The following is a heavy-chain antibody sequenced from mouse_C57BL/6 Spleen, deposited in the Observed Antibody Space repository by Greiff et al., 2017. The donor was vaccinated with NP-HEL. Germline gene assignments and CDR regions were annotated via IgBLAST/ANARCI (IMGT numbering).Heavy chain of an antibody. V-gene: IGHV1-82*01. Sequence: VQLQQSGPELVKPGASVKISCKASGYAFSSSWMNWVKQRPGKGLEWIGRIYPGDGDTNYNGKFKGKATLTADKSSSTAYMQLSSLTSEDSAVYFCARGGVGLDYWGQGTTLTVSS. CDR1: GYAFSSSW. D-gene: IGHD4-1*01. CDR2: IYPGDGDT. J-gene: IGHJ2*01. CDR3: ARGGVGLDY.